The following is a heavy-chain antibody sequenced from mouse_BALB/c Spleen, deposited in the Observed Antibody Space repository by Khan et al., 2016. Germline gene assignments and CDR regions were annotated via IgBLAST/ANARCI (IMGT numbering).Heavy chain of an antibody. CDR1: GFDFSRYW. J-gene: IGHJ3*01. Sequence: EVKLLESGGGLVQPGGSLKLSCAASGFDFSRYWMSWVRQAPGKVLEWIGEINPDSSTINYTPSLKDKFIISRDNAKNTLYLQMSKVRSEDTALYYCARAGYYGYLAYWGQGTLVTVSA. CDR2: INPDSSTI. CDR3: ARAGYYGYLAY. V-gene: IGHV4-1*02. D-gene: IGHD1-1*01.